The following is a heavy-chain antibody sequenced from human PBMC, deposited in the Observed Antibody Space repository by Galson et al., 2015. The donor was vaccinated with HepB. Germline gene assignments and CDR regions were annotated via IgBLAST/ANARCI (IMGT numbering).Heavy chain of an antibody. CDR2: IRSKAYGGTT. Sequence: SLRLSCAASGFTFGDYAMSWVRQAPGKGLEWVGFIRSKAYGGTTEYAASVKGRFTISRDDSKSIAYLQMNSLKTEDTAVYYCTRDNGPFDYRGQGTLVTVSS. V-gene: IGHV3-49*04. CDR3: TRDNGPFDY. CDR1: GFTFGDYA. J-gene: IGHJ4*02.